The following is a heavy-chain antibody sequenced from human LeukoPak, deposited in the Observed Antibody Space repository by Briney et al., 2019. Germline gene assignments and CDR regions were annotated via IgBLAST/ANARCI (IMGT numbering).Heavy chain of an antibody. CDR2: VSAYNGHT. Sequence: ASVKVSCKASGYTFNSYGISWVRQAPGQGLEWMGWVSAYNGHTNYAQKFQGRVTMTTDTSTSTASMELESLRSDDTAVYYCARLIPQKWELPGKWFDPWGQGTLVTVSS. V-gene: IGHV1-18*01. D-gene: IGHD1-26*01. CDR3: ARLIPQKWELPGKWFDP. CDR1: GYTFNSYG. J-gene: IGHJ5*02.